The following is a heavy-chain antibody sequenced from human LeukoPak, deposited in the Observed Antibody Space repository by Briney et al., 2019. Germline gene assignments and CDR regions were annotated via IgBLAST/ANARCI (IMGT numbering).Heavy chain of an antibody. CDR3: ARGVGYYDSSGFGMDV. D-gene: IGHD3-22*01. V-gene: IGHV4-34*01. Sequence: PGGSLRLSCAASGFTFSSYGMHWVRQPPGKGLEWIGEINHSGSTNYNPSLKSRVTISVDTSKNQFSLKLSSVTAADTAVYYCARGVGYYDSSGFGMDVWGQGTTVTVSS. CDR1: GFTFSSYG. J-gene: IGHJ6*02. CDR2: INHSGST.